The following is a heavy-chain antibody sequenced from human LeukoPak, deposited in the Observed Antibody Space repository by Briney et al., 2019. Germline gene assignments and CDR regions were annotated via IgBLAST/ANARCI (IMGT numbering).Heavy chain of an antibody. V-gene: IGHV3-53*01. J-gene: IGHJ4*02. D-gene: IGHD6-6*01. CDR1: GFTVSSTY. CDR3: ASEGPRH. Sequence: PGGSLRLSCAASGFTVSSTYMSWVRQAPGKGLEWVSVIYSGGSTDYADSVKGRFTISRDNAKNSLYLQMNSLRAEDTAVYYCASEGPRHWGQGTLVTVSS. CDR2: IYSGGST.